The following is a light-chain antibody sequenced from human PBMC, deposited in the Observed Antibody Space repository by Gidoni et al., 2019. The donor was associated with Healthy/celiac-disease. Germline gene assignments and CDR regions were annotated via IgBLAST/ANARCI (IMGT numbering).Light chain of an antibody. CDR3: QQYNSIPGT. V-gene: IGKV1-5*03. Sequence: DIQMTQSPSTLSASVGDRVTITCRASQSISSWLAWYQQKPGKATKLLIYKASSLESGVPSRFSGSGSGTEFTLTISSLQPDDFATYYCQQYNSIPGTFGQGTKVEIK. CDR1: QSISSW. J-gene: IGKJ1*01. CDR2: KAS.